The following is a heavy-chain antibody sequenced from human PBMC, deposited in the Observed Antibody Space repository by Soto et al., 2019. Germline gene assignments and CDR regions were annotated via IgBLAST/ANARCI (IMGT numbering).Heavy chain of an antibody. CDR1: GGSISSSSYY. Sequence: TLSLTCTVSGGSISSSSYYWGWIRQPPGKGLGWVGSIYYSGSTYYNPCIKSRVTISVDTSKNQFSLKLSSVTADDTAVYYCARGGDTAMVMGGNYYYYGMDVWGQGTTVTVSS. J-gene: IGHJ6*02. V-gene: IGHV4-39*01. D-gene: IGHD5-18*01. CDR2: IYYSGST. CDR3: ARGGDTAMVMGGNYYYYGMDV.